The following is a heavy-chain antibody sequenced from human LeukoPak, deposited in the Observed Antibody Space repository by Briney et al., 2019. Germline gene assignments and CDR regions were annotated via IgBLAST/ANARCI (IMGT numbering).Heavy chain of an antibody. D-gene: IGHD6-19*01. CDR2: IYYSGST. CDR1: GVSISSSSYY. Sequence: SETLSLTCTVSGVSISSSSYYWGWIRQPPGKGLEWIGSIYYSGSTYYNPSLKSRVTISVDTSKNQFSLKLSSVTAADTAVYYCARVAIAVAGIPFDYWGQGTLVTVSS. V-gene: IGHV4-39*01. J-gene: IGHJ4*02. CDR3: ARVAIAVAGIPFDY.